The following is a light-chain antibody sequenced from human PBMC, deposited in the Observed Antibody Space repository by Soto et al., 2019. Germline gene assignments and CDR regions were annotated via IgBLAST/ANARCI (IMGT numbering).Light chain of an antibody. V-gene: IGKV3-15*01. CDR3: QQYNNWPPYT. CDR2: GAS. CDR1: QSVSSN. Sequence: EIVMTQSPAPLSVSPGERATLSCRASQSVSSNLAGYQQKPGQAPRLLIYGASTRATGIPARFSCSGSGTELTLTISSLQSEDFAVYYCQQYNNWPPYTFGQGTKLEIK. J-gene: IGKJ2*01.